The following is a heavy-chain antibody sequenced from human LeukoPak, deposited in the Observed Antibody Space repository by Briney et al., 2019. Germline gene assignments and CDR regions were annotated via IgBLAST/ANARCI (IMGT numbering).Heavy chain of an antibody. Sequence: SETLSLTCTVSGGSISSSSYYWGWIRQPPGKGLEWIGSIYYSGSTYYNPSLKSRVTISVDTSKNQFSLKLSSVTAADTAVYYCASPPQAYSSSWPFDYWGQGTLVTVSS. V-gene: IGHV4-39*01. CDR1: GGSISSSSYY. J-gene: IGHJ4*02. CDR2: IYYSGST. D-gene: IGHD6-13*01. CDR3: ASPPQAYSSSWPFDY.